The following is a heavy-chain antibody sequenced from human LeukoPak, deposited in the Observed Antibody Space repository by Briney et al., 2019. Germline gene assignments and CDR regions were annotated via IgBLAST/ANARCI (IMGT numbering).Heavy chain of an antibody. D-gene: IGHD3-10*01. J-gene: IGHJ4*02. Sequence: GASVKVSCKTSGYTFTNYDVTWVRQAPGQGLEWLGWINGKDGHTNYGQGFQGRVTVTTDTSTSTAFMELRSLRTDDTAVYYCARDIYYNVDYWGQGTLITVSS. V-gene: IGHV1-18*01. CDR1: GYTFTNYD. CDR2: INGKDGHT. CDR3: ARDIYYNVDY.